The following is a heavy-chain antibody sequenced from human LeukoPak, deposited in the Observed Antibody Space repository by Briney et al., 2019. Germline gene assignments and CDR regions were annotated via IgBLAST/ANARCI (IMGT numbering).Heavy chain of an antibody. D-gene: IGHD1-26*01. CDR2: ISASGGST. CDR3: ANLGGSSGFK. V-gene: IGHV3-23*01. J-gene: IGHJ4*02. CDR1: GVTFSSYA. Sequence: GGSLRLSCAASGVTFSSYAMSWVRQAPGKGLEWASSISASGGSTYYADSVKGRFTISRDNSKNTQYLQLNSLRAEDTAVYYCANLGGSSGFKWGQGTLVTVSS.